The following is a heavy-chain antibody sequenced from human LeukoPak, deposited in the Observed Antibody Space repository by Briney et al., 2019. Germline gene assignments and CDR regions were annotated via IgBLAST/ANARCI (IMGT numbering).Heavy chain of an antibody. CDR1: GFTFSGYS. CDR2: ISSSSITI. Sequence: GGSLRLSCAASGFTFSGYSMNWVRQAPGKGLEWVSYISSSSITIYYTDSVKGRFTISRDNAKNSLYLQMDSLRDEDTAVYYCARDRYFVLDVWGQGTPVTVSS. CDR3: ARDRYFVLDV. V-gene: IGHV3-48*02. J-gene: IGHJ6*02.